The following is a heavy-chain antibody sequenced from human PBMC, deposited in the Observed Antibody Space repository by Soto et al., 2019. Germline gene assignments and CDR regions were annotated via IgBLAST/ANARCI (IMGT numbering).Heavy chain of an antibody. J-gene: IGHJ1*01. CDR1: GYTFTSYG. V-gene: IGHV1-18*04. D-gene: IGHD4-17*01. CDR2: ISPLKGRT. Sequence: QGQLVQSGPDLKRPGASMKVSCKASGYTFTSYGISWVRQAPGHGLEWMAWISPLKGRTQYSQKAQGRVTLSTDTSSNTAYVDMSTARLDDTSVYCCAMAYGDRTEYFKHWVQGTLVTVS. CDR3: AMAYGDRTEYFKH.